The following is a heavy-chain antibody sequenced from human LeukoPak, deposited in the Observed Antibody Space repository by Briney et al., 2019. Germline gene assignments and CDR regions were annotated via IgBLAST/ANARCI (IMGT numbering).Heavy chain of an antibody. Sequence: ASVKVSCKASGYTFTSYGISWVRQAPGQGLEWMGWISAYNGNTNYAQKLQGRVTMTTDTSTNTAYMELRSLRSDDTAVYYCARVEAVAGWLDPWGQGTLVTVSS. J-gene: IGHJ5*02. CDR1: GYTFTSYG. V-gene: IGHV1-18*01. D-gene: IGHD6-19*01. CDR2: ISAYNGNT. CDR3: ARVEAVAGWLDP.